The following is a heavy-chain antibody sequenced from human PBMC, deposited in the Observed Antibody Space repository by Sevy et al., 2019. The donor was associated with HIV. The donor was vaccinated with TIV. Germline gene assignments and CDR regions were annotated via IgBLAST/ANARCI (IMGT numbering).Heavy chain of an antibody. CDR3: AASYYDFLTGSGGWFDP. CDR1: GGSNNNYY. CDR2: IYHTGST. V-gene: IGHV4-59*13. Sequence: SETLSLTCSLSGGSNNNYYWSWIRQPPGKGLEWIGYIYHTGSTNYNPSLKSRVTISIDKSNNQFSLKLSSVTAVDTAVYYCAASYYDFLTGSGGWFDPWGRGTLVTVSS. D-gene: IGHD3-9*01. J-gene: IGHJ5*02.